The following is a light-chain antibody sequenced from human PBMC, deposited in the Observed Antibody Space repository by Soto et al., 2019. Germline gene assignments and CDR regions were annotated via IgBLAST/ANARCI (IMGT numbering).Light chain of an antibody. V-gene: IGLV2-14*01. CDR1: SSDVGSYTY. Sequence: SALTQPASVSGSPRQSITISCTGASSDVGSYTYVSWYQQHPGKAPKLMIYEVNNRPSGVSNRFSGSKSGNTASLTISGLQAEDEADYYCSSYTSSSTLYVFGTGTKVTAL. CDR2: EVN. J-gene: IGLJ1*01. CDR3: SSYTSSSTLYV.